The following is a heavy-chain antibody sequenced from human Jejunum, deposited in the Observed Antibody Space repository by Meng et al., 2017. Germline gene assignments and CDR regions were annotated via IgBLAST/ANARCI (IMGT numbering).Heavy chain of an antibody. CDR1: GFTFNTYS. CDR2: INSISSYI. Sequence: VQPVGSGGGLVKPGGSLRPSCAASGFTFNTYSMNWVRQAPDKGLEWVSSINSISSYIYYADSVKGRFTISRDNAKNSLYLQMDSLRAEDTAVYYCARGYYDSSNYPVDYWGQGTLVTVSS. D-gene: IGHD3-22*01. V-gene: IGHV3-21*01. J-gene: IGHJ4*02. CDR3: ARGYYDSSNYPVDY.